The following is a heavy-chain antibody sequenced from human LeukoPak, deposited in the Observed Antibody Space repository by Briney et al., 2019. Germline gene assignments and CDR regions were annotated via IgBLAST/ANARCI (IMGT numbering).Heavy chain of an antibody. D-gene: IGHD3-22*01. V-gene: IGHV4-38-2*02. Sequence: KPSETLSLTCTVSGYSISNGYYWGWIRRPPGKGLEWIGSFYHSGSTYYNPSLKSRVTISVDTSKNQFSLRLSSVTAADTAVYYCARGPSDYYDSSGHYFDYWGQGTLVTVSS. CDR1: GYSISNGYY. CDR3: ARGPSDYYDSSGHYFDY. J-gene: IGHJ4*02. CDR2: FYHSGST.